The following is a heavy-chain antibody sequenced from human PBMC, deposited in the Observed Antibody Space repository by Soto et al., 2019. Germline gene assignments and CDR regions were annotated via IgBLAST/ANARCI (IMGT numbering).Heavy chain of an antibody. V-gene: IGHV4-39*02. D-gene: IGHD2-21*01. CDR3: AREYVVAQSYYYGMDV. J-gene: IGHJ6*02. Sequence: PSETLSLTCTVSGGSISSDSYYWDWIRQPPGKGLEWIGNIYYSGSIYYNPSLKSRVTVSVDTSKNQFSLKLSSVTAADTAVYYCAREYVVAQSYYYGMDVWGQGTTVTVSS. CDR1: GGSISSDSYY. CDR2: IYYSGSI.